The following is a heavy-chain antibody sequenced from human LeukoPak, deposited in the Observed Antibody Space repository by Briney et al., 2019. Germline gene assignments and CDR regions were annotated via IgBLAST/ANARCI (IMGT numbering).Heavy chain of an antibody. J-gene: IGHJ4*02. CDR1: GFTFSSYS. V-gene: IGHV3-21*01. D-gene: IGHD3-10*01. CDR3: ASLNLLLWFGDDY. Sequence: GGSLRLSCAASGFTFSSYSMNWVRQAPGKGLEWVSSISSSSSYIYYADSVKGRFTISRDNAKNSLYLQMNSLRAEDTAVYYCASLNLLLWFGDDYWGQGTLVTVSS. CDR2: ISSSSSYI.